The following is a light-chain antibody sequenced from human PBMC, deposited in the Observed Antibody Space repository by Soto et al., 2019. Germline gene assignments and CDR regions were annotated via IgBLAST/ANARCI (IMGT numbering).Light chain of an antibody. CDR3: QQRSNWPPVYT. Sequence: EIVLTQSPATLSLSPGERATISCRASQSVSSFLAWYQQKPGQAPRLLIYDTSNRATGIPARFSGSGSGTDFTLTICSLEPEDFAVYYCQQRSNWPPVYTFGQGTKLEIK. CDR1: QSVSSF. V-gene: IGKV3-11*01. J-gene: IGKJ2*01. CDR2: DTS.